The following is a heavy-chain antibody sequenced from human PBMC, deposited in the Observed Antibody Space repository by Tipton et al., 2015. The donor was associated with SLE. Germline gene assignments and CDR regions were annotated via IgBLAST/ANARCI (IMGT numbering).Heavy chain of an antibody. CDR2: MHYSGIT. CDR3: ATYYFGSGSLSPPVYHGMDV. D-gene: IGHD3-10*01. Sequence: TLSLTCTVSGGSISAYYWNWIRRAPGKGLEWVGRMHYSGITIYNPSLKSRVTISLDTSKNQLSLKVTSVTAADTAVYYCATYYFGSGSLSPPVYHGMDVWGQGTTVTVSS. CDR1: GGSISAYY. V-gene: IGHV4-59*12. J-gene: IGHJ6*02.